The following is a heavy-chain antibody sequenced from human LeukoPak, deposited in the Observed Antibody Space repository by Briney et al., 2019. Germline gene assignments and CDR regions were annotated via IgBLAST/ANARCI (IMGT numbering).Heavy chain of an antibody. CDR1: GCTFSDYY. J-gene: IGHJ4*02. CDR3: ARAVTNYDILTGYYMDYFDY. CDR2: ISSSSSYT. Sequence: PGGSLRLSCAASGCTFSDYYISWIRQAPGKGLEWVSYISSSSSYTNYADSVKGRFTISRDNAKNSLYLQMNSLRAEDTAVYYCARAVTNYDILTGYYMDYFDYWGQGTLVTVSS. D-gene: IGHD3-9*01. V-gene: IGHV3-11*05.